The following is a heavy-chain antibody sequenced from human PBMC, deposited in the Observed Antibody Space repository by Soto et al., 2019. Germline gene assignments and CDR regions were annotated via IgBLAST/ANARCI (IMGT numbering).Heavy chain of an antibody. V-gene: IGHV4-4*07. D-gene: IGHD6-6*01. CDR2: IYTSGST. J-gene: IGHJ6*02. CDR1: GGSISSYY. Sequence: RSLTGTVSGGSISSYYWSWIRQPAGKGLEWIGRIYTSGSTNYNPSLKSRVTMSVDTSKNQFSLKLSSVTAADTAVYYCARVEYSSSSHYYYGMDVWGQGTTVTVSS. CDR3: ARVEYSSSSHYYYGMDV.